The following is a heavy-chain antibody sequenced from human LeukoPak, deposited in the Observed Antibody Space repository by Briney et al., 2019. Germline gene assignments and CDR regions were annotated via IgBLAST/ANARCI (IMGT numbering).Heavy chain of an antibody. CDR1: GHTFTSYD. V-gene: IGHV1-8*01. D-gene: IGHD3-10*01. J-gene: IGHJ3*02. CDR3: ARFFSGSHDAFDI. Sequence: ASVKVSCKASGHTFTSYDTNWVRQATGQGLEWMGWMNPSIGNTGYAQKFQGRVTMTRNTSISTAYMELSNLRSEDTAVYYCARFFSGSHDAFDIWGQGTMVTVSS. CDR2: MNPSIGNT.